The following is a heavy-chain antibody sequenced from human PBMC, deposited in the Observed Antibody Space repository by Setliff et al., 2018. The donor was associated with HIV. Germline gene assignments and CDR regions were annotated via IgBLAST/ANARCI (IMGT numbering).Heavy chain of an antibody. V-gene: IGHV1-46*01. CDR2: INPSGDIT. Sequence: ASVKVSCKASGYTFSSNYMHWVRQAPGQGLEWMGLINPSGDITSYAEKFQGRVTMTRDTSTSTVYMELRSLRSEDTAIYYCASKGGSGNYPDSDAFDIWGQGTLVTVSS. CDR1: GYTFSSNY. D-gene: IGHD3-10*01. J-gene: IGHJ3*02. CDR3: ASKGGSGNYPDSDAFDI.